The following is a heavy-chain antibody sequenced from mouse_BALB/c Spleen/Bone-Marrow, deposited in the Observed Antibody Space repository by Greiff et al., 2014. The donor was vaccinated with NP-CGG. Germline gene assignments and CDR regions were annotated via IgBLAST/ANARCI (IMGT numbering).Heavy chain of an antibody. CDR1: GFTFSSFG. Sequence: EVQVVESGGGLVQPGGSRKLSCAASGFTFSSFGMHWVRQAPEKGLEWVAYISSGSRPIFYADTVKGRFTISRDNPKNTLFLQMTSLRSEDTAMYYCTRGGNWEDFDYWGQGTTLTVSS. J-gene: IGHJ2*01. D-gene: IGHD4-1*01. V-gene: IGHV5-17*02. CDR3: TRGGNWEDFDY. CDR2: ISSGSRPI.